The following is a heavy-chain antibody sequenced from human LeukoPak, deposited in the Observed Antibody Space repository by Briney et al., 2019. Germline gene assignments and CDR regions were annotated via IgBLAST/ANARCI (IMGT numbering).Heavy chain of an antibody. V-gene: IGHV3-23*01. CDR1: GFTLSSHV. CDR2: INGSGGST. CDR3: AKNPGYCSSTSCYRAWFDP. D-gene: IGHD2-2*02. J-gene: IGHJ5*02. Sequence: GGSLRLSCAASGFTLSSHVMRSVRQAPGKGLEWVSPINGSGGSTYYADTLNSRLTISRDKSKNTVYLQMNSLRAEDTAVYYCAKNPGYCSSTSCYRAWFDPWGQGALVTVSS.